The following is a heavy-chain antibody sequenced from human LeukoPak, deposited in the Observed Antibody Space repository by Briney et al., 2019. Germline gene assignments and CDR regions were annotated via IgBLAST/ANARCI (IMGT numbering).Heavy chain of an antibody. CDR1: GGSISSGGYY. CDR2: IYYSGST. Sequence: SETLSLTCTVSGGSISSGGYYWSWIRQPPGKGLEWIGSIYYSGSTYYNPSLKSRVTISVDTSKNQFSLKLSSVTAADTAVYYCARTSYTSSWGFWGQGTLVTVSS. D-gene: IGHD6-13*01. CDR3: ARTSYTSSWGF. J-gene: IGHJ4*02. V-gene: IGHV4-39*01.